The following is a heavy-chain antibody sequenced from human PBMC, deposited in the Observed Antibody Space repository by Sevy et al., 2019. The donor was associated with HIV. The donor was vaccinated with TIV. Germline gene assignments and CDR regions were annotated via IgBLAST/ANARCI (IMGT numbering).Heavy chain of an antibody. CDR1: GYSFTSYW. D-gene: IGHD6-19*01. J-gene: IGHJ6*02. V-gene: IGHV5-51*01. Sequence: GESLKISCKGSGYSFTSYWIGWVRQMPGKGLEWMGIIYPGDSDTRYSPSFQGQVTISADKSISTAYLQWSSLKASDTAMYYCARLPGIAVAGTLYYYYYGMDVWGQGTTVTVSS. CDR3: ARLPGIAVAGTLYYYYYGMDV. CDR2: IYPGDSDT.